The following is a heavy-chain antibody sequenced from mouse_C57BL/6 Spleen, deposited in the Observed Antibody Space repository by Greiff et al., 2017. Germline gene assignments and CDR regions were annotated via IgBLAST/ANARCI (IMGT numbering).Heavy chain of an antibody. V-gene: IGHV2-2*01. J-gene: IGHJ4*01. Sequence: QVQLQQSGPGLVQPSQSLSITCTVSGFSLTSYGVHWVRQSPGKGLEWLGVIWSGGSTDYNAAFISRLSISKDNSKSQVFLKMNCLQADDTAIYYCARIAYGSYLGAMDYWGQGASVTVSS. CDR3: ARIAYGSYLGAMDY. D-gene: IGHD2-1*01. CDR1: GFSLTSYG. CDR2: IWSGGST.